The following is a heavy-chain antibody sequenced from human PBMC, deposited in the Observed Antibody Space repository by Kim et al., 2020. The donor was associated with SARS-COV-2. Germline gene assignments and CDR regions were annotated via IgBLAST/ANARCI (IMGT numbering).Heavy chain of an antibody. CDR2: IWYDGSNK. CDR3: TKDLAVGAENWFDP. J-gene: IGHJ5*02. V-gene: IGHV3-33*06. Sequence: GGSLRLSCAASGFTFSSYGMHWVRQAPGKGLEWVAVIWYDGSNKYYADSVKGRFTISRDNSKNTLYLQMNSLRAEDTAVYYCTKDLAVGAENWFDPWGQGTLVTVSS. CDR1: GFTFSSYG. D-gene: IGHD1-26*01.